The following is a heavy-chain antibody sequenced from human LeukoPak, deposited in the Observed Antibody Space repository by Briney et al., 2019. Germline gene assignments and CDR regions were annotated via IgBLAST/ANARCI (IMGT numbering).Heavy chain of an antibody. CDR3: ARRNELSGSYSADFDY. CDR1: DYSFTSYW. D-gene: IGHD1-26*01. CDR2: IYPGDSDT. Sequence: GGSLKIYCKGSDYSFTSYWIGWVRQMPGKGLEWMGIIYPGDSDTRYSPSFQGQVTISADKSISTAYLQWSSLKASDTAMYYCARRNELSGSYSADFDYWGQGTLVTVSS. J-gene: IGHJ4*02. V-gene: IGHV5-51*01.